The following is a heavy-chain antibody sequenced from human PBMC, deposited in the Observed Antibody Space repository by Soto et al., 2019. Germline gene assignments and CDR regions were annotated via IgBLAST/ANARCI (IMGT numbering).Heavy chain of an antibody. CDR1: GGSISSGDYY. CDR3: ARSALYYYDSSGYYSHYFDY. Sequence: PSETLSLTCTVSGGSISSGDYYWSWIRQPPGKGLEWIGYIYYSGSTYYNPSLKSRVTISVDTSKNQFSLKLSSVTAADTAVYYCARSALYYYDSSGYYSHYFDYWGQGTLVTVSS. CDR2: IYYSGST. V-gene: IGHV4-30-4*01. J-gene: IGHJ4*02. D-gene: IGHD3-22*01.